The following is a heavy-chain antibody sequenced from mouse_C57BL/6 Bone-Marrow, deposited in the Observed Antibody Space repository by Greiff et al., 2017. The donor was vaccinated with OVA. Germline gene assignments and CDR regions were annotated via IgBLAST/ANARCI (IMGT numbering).Heavy chain of an antibody. J-gene: IGHJ2*01. CDR1: GYTFTSYD. D-gene: IGHD2-10*01. CDR2: IYPRDGST. Sequence: VKLVESGPELVKPGASVKLSCKASGYTFTSYDINWVKQRPGQGLEWIGWIYPRDGSTKYNEKFKGKATLTVDTSSSTAYMELHSLTSEDSAVYFCVPLLLDYWGQGTTLTVSS. CDR3: VPLLLDY. V-gene: IGHV1-85*01.